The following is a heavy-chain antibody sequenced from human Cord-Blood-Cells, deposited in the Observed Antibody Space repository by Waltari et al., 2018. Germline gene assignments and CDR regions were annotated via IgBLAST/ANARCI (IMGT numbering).Heavy chain of an antibody. CDR2: TYYRSKWYN. V-gene: IGHV6-1*01. CDR1: GDSLPSHCAA. J-gene: IGHJ2*01. CDR3: ARDLDWYFDL. Sequence: QVQLQQSGPGLVTPSQTLPLTCALPGDSLPSHCAAWNWTRQSPSRGLEWLGRTYYRSKWYNDYAVSVKSRITINPDTSKNQFSLQLNSVTPEDTAVYYCARDLDWYFDLWGRGTLVTVSS.